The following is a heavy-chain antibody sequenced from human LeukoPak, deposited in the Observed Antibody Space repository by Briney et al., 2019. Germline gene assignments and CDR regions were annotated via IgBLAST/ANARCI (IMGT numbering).Heavy chain of an antibody. J-gene: IGHJ6*03. CDR2: INHSGST. V-gene: IGHV4-34*01. D-gene: IGHD3-10*01. CDR3: ARHYGSGSYYPTYYYYYYMDV. CDR1: GGSFSGYY. Sequence: SETLSLTCAVYGGSFSGYYWSWIRQPPGKGLEWIGEINHSGSTNYNPSLKSRVTISVDTSKNQFSLRLSSVTAADTAVYYCARHYGSGSYYPTYYYYYYMDVWGKGTTVTISS.